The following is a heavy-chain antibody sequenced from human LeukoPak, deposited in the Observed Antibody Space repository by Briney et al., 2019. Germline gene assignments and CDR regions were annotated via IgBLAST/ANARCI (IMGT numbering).Heavy chain of an antibody. Sequence: SETLSLTCAVYGGSFSGYYWSRIRQPPGKGLEWIAEISQNGDSNYNMSLKSRVTISLDKSKNQVSLKLNSVTAADTAVYYCARALGAFDIWGQGTMVTVSS. CDR3: ARALGAFDI. CDR2: ISQNGDS. J-gene: IGHJ3*02. CDR1: GGSFSGYY. V-gene: IGHV4-34*01.